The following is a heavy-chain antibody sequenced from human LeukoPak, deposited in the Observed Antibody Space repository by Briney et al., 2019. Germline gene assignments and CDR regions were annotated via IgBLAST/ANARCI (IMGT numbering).Heavy chain of an antibody. CDR3: ATESGLYCSSTSCYTGDAFDI. D-gene: IGHD2-2*02. CDR1: GGSFSGYY. Sequence: PSETLSLTCAVYGGSFSGYYWSWIRQPPGKGLEWIGEINHSGSTNYNPSLKSRVTITVDTSKNQFSLKLSSVTAADTAVYYCATESGLYCSSTSCYTGDAFDIWGQETMVTVSS. CDR2: INHSGST. J-gene: IGHJ3*02. V-gene: IGHV4-34*01.